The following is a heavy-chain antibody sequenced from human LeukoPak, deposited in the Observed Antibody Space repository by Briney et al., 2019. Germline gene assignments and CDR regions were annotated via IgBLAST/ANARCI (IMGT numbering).Heavy chain of an antibody. CDR2: IRGSGGST. J-gene: IGHJ3*02. CDR1: GSTFSSYA. CDR3: AKKRLWFGESPHVDS. Sequence: PGGSLRPSCPASGSTFSSYAMSWVRQAPGKGLEWVSAIRGSGGSTYYADSVKGRFTISRDNSKNTMYLQMNSLRAEDTAVYYCAKKRLWFGESPHVDSWGQGTMVTVSS. D-gene: IGHD3-10*01. V-gene: IGHV3-23*01.